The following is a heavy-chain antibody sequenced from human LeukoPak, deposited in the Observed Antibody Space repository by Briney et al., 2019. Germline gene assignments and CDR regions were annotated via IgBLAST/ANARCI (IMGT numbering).Heavy chain of an antibody. Sequence: ASVKVSCEASGGTFSSYAISWVRQAPGQGLEWMGWINPNSGGTNYAQKFQGRVTMTRDTSISTAYMELSRLRSDDTAVYYCARDRSEGATGEYFQHWGQGTLVTVSS. D-gene: IGHD5-12*01. CDR3: ARDRSEGATGEYFQH. CDR1: GGTFSSYA. V-gene: IGHV1-2*02. CDR2: INPNSGGT. J-gene: IGHJ1*01.